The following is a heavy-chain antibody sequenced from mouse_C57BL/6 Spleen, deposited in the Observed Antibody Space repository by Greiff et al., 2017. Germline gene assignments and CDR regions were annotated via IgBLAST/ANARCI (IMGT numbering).Heavy chain of an antibody. CDR1: GYTFTSYG. Sequence: VQLQQSGAELARPGASVKLSCKASGYTFTSYGISWVKQRTGPGLEWIVEIYPRSGNTYSNDEFTGTATLTADKSAITAYMELRCLTSEDSAVYFCARLDGYYSDYWGQGTTLTVSS. J-gene: IGHJ2*01. V-gene: IGHV1-81*01. CDR2: IYPRSGNT. CDR3: ARLDGYYSDY. D-gene: IGHD2-3*01.